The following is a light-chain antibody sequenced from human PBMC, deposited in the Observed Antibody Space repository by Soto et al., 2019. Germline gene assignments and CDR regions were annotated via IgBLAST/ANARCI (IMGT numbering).Light chain of an antibody. CDR2: DVS. CDR3: CSYAGSYTYV. J-gene: IGLJ1*01. CDR1: SSDVGGYNY. V-gene: IGLV2-11*01. Sequence: QSALTQPRSVSGSPVQSVTIACTGTSSDVGGYNYVSWYQQHPGKAPKRMIYDVSKRPSGVPDRFSGSKSGNTASLTISGLQAEDEADYYCCSYAGSYTYVFGTGTKLTVL.